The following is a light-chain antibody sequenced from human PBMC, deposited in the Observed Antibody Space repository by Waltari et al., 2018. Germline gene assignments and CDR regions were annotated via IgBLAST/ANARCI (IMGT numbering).Light chain of an antibody. V-gene: IGKV1-5*03. CDR1: QSISSW. CDR3: QQYNPNFLYT. CDR2: QAS. J-gene: IGKJ2*01. Sequence: DIQMTQSPSTLSASVGDRVTITCRASQSISSWLAWYQQRPGKAPKLLIYQASSLESWVPSRFSGSGSGTEFTLTISSLQPDDFATYYCQQYNPNFLYTFGQGTKVEI.